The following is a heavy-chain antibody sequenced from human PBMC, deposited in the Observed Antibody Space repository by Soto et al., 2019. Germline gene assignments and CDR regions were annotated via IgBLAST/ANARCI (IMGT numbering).Heavy chain of an antibody. Sequence: GASVKVSCKASGGTFSSYAISWVRQAPGQGLEWMGGIIPIFGTANYAQKFQGRVTITADESTSTAYMELSSLRSEDTAVYYCAREYSSSSSYYCGMDVWGQGTTVTVSS. CDR3: AREYSSSSSYYCGMDV. CDR1: GGTFSSYA. V-gene: IGHV1-69*13. CDR2: IIPIFGTA. D-gene: IGHD6-6*01. J-gene: IGHJ6*02.